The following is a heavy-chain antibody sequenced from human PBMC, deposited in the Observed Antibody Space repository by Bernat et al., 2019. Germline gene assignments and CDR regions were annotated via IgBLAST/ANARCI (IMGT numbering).Heavy chain of an antibody. J-gene: IGHJ3*02. Sequence: EVQLVQSGAEVKKPGESLRISCAATSNTFPNYWIAWLRQMPGKRLEWLGKIDPSDSHINYNPSFEGHVTISVDKSINTAYLQWNSLKASDTAIYYCARILPTEGLGAFYIWGQGTLVTVSS. CDR2: IDPSDSHI. V-gene: IGHV5-10-1*01. CDR1: SNTFPNYW. D-gene: IGHD4-17*01. CDR3: ARILPTEGLGAFYI.